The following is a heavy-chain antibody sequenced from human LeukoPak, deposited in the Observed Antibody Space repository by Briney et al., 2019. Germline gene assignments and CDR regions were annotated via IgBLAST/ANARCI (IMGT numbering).Heavy chain of an antibody. CDR2: ISWNSGSI. Sequence: PGRSLRLSCAASGFTFDDYAMHWVRQAPGKGLEWVSGISWNSGSIGYADSVKGRFTISRDNAKNSLYLQMNSLRAEDTALYYCANDIRPTAMVGPFDYWGQGTLVTVSS. CDR1: GFTFDDYA. V-gene: IGHV3-9*01. D-gene: IGHD5-18*01. CDR3: ANDIRPTAMVGPFDY. J-gene: IGHJ4*02.